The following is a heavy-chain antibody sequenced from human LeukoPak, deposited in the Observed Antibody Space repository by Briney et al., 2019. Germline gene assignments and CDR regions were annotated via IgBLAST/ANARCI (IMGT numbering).Heavy chain of an antibody. J-gene: IGHJ4*02. CDR2: IKQDGSEE. CDR1: GFTFSSYW. CDR3: ARGSSAGASLRHDY. V-gene: IGHV3-7*01. D-gene: IGHD1-26*01. Sequence: GGSLRLSCAASGFTFSSYWMSWVRQAPGKGLEWVANIKQDGSEENFVDSVKGRFTISRDNAKKSLYLQMNSLRAEDTAVYYCARGSSAGASLRHDYWGQGTLVAVSS.